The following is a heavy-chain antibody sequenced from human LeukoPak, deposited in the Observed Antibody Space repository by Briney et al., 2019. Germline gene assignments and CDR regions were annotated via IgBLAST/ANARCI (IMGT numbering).Heavy chain of an antibody. D-gene: IGHD3-22*01. CDR3: ASQSRNYYQSGEFRTWIAY. Sequence: PSETLSLPCSVCGGFIATRNNDWGWIRQPPGKGLEWIGSIYYSGTTNYNPSLKTRVTISVDTSKNQFSLKLTSVTAADTAVYYCASQSRNYYQSGEFRTWIAYSGQATLVTASP. V-gene: IGHV4-39*01. CDR2: IYYSGTT. J-gene: IGHJ4*02. CDR1: GGFIATRNND.